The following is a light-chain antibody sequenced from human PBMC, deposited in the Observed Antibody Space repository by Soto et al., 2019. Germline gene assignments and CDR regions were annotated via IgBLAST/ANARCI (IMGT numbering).Light chain of an antibody. CDR3: QQPSNCPLS. V-gene: IGKV3-11*01. J-gene: IGKJ4*01. Sequence: EIVLTQSPATLSLSPGERATLSCRASQSISSYLAWYQQKPGQTPRLLIDNASQSATGLPARFSGSGSGTDFTLTITSLEPEDFEVYYCQQPSNCPLSFSGGTKVEIK. CDR2: NAS. CDR1: QSISSY.